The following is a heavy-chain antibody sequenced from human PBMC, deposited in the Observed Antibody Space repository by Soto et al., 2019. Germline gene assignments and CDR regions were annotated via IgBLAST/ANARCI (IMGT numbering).Heavy chain of an antibody. CDR2: IDWDDDK. CDR1: GFSLSTSGMC. D-gene: IGHD3-22*01. V-gene: IGHV2-70*01. CDR3: ARILAYDSSGYYYDY. Sequence: SGPTLVNPTQTLTLTCTFSGFSLSTSGMCVSWIRQPPGKALEWLALIDWDDDKYYSTSLKTRLTISKDTSKNQVVLTMTNMDPVDTATYYCARILAYDSSGYYYDYWGQGTLVTVSS. J-gene: IGHJ4*02.